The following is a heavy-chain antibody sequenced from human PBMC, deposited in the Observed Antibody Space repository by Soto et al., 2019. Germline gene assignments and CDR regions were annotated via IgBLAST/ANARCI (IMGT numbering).Heavy chain of an antibody. CDR3: ARTLYGDNVDY. Sequence: ASVKVSCKASGGALSSYAISWVRQAPGQGLEWMGGIIPIFGNTNYAQKFQGRVTMTRNTSISTAYMELSSLRSEDTAVYYCARTLYGDNVDYWGQGTLVTVSS. V-gene: IGHV1-8*02. CDR1: GGALSSYA. CDR2: IIPIFGNT. J-gene: IGHJ4*02. D-gene: IGHD4-17*01.